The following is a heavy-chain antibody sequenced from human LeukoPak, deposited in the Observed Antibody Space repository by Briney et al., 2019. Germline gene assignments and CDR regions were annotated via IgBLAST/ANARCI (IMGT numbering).Heavy chain of an antibody. D-gene: IGHD3-16*01. Sequence: GGSLRLSCAASGFIFRSYNMYWVRQAPGKGPEWVSSITSSSSYTFYADSVKGRFTVSRDDATNSVYLEMNSLRAEDTAVYYCARGGDKRLARNWFDPWGQGTVVTVSS. V-gene: IGHV3-21*01. CDR2: ITSSSSYT. CDR3: ARGGDKRLARNWFDP. CDR1: GFIFRSYN. J-gene: IGHJ5*02.